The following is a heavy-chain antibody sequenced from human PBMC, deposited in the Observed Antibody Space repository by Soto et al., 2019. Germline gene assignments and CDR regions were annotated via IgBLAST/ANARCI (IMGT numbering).Heavy chain of an antibody. CDR3: ARDRLEYCSSTSCYGLLDY. J-gene: IGHJ4*02. CDR2: IYYSGST. Sequence: PSETLSLTCTVSGGSISSGGYYWSWIRQHPGKGLEWIGYIYYSGSTYYNPSLKSRVTISVDTSKNQFSLKLSSVTAADTAVYYCARDRLEYCSSTSCYGLLDYWGQGTLVTVSS. V-gene: IGHV4-31*03. D-gene: IGHD2-2*01. CDR1: GGSISSGGYY.